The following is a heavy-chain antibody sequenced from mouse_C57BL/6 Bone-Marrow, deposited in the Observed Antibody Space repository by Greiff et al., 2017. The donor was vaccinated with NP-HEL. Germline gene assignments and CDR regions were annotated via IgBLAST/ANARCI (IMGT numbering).Heavy chain of an antibody. CDR2: IYPRSGNT. CDR1: GYTFTSYG. J-gene: IGHJ4*01. Sequence: VQLQESGAELARPGASVKLSCKASGYTFTSYGISWVKQRTGQGLEWIGEIYPRSGNTYYNEKFKGKATLTADKSSSTAYMELRSLTSEDSAVYFCARWSVSEGAMDYWGQGTSVTVSS. CDR3: ARWSVSEGAMDY. V-gene: IGHV1-81*01.